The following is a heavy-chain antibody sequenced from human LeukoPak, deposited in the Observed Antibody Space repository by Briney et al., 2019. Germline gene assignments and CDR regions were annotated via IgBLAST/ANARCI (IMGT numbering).Heavy chain of an antibody. J-gene: IGHJ4*02. D-gene: IGHD6-19*01. CDR3: AKVPGIAVAGGFDY. CDR1: GFTFSSYG. V-gene: IGHV3-33*06. Sequence: GGSLRLSCAASGFTFSSYGMHWVRQAPGKRLEWVAVIWYDGSNKYYADSVKGRFTISRDNSKNTLYLQMNSLRAEDTAVYYCAKVPGIAVAGGFDYWGQGTLVTVSS. CDR2: IWYDGSNK.